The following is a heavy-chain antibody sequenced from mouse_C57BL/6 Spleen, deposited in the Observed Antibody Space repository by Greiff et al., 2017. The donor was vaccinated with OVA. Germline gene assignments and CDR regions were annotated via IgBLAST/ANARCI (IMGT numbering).Heavy chain of an antibody. J-gene: IGHJ2*01. CDR2: IRYDGSN. CDR1: GYSITSGYY. D-gene: IGHD3-1*01. CDR3: ARDRGPRGYFDY. Sequence: ESGPGLVKPSQSLSLTCSVTGYSITSGYYWNWIRQFAGNHLEWRGYIRYDGSNNYNPSLKNRITLTRDTSKNTLFMKLNSLTTEDTATYYGARDRGPRGYFDYWGQGTTLTVSS. V-gene: IGHV3-6*01.